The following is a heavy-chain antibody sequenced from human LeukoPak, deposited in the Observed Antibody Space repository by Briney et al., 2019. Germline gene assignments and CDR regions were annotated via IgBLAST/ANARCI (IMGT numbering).Heavy chain of an antibody. V-gene: IGHV4-34*01. D-gene: IGHD4-17*01. CDR1: GGSFSGYY. CDR3: ARSYGDYVWFSAFDI. CDR2: INHSGST. J-gene: IGHJ3*02. Sequence: SETLSLTCADYGGSFSGYYWRWIRQPPGKELEWIGEINHSGSTNYNPSLKSRVTISVDTSKNQFSLKLSSVTAADTAVYYCARSYGDYVWFSAFDIWGQGTMVTVSS.